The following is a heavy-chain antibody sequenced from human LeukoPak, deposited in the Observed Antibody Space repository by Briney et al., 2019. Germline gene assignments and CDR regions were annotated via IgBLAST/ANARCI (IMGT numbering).Heavy chain of an antibody. CDR2: VTSSSSYV. CDR1: GFTFSSYN. J-gene: IGHJ6*03. CDR3: ARDPYSGNYGNTYYYYMDV. D-gene: IGHD1-26*01. Sequence: PGGSLRLSCAASGFTFSSYNMNWVRQAPGKRLEWVSSVTSSSSYVFYADSVKGRFTISRDNAKNSLYLQMNSLTAEDTAVYYCARDPYSGNYGNTYYYYMDVWGKGTTVTISS. V-gene: IGHV3-21*06.